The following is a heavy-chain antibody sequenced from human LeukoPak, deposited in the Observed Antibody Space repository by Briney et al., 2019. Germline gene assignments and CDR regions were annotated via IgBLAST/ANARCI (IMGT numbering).Heavy chain of an antibody. CDR3: ARHVVRGVINDY. Sequence: GSLRLSCAASGFTFSSYWMSWVRQAPGKGLEWIGSIYYSGSTYYNPSLKSRVTISVDTSKNQFSLKLSSVTAADTAVYYCARHVVRGVINDYWGQGTLVTVSS. V-gene: IGHV4-39*01. CDR2: IYYSGST. D-gene: IGHD3-10*01. CDR1: GFTFSSYW. J-gene: IGHJ4*02.